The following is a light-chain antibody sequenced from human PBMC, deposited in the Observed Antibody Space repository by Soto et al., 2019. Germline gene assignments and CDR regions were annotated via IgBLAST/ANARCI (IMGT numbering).Light chain of an antibody. CDR1: SSDVGAYNY. V-gene: IGLV2-14*03. CDR3: SSFTSSSTLV. Sequence: QSALTQPASVSRSPGQSITISCTGTSSDVGAYNYVSWYQQHPGKVPKLIIYDVSNRPSGVSNRFSGSKSGNTASLTISGLQAEDEADYYCSSFTSSSTLVFGTGTKLTVL. J-gene: IGLJ1*01. CDR2: DVS.